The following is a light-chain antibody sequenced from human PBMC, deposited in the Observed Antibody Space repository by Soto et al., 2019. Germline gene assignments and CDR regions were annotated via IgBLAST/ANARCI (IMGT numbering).Light chain of an antibody. CDR2: GAS. Sequence: DIQMTQSPSSLSASVGDRVTITCGASQSISSYLNWYQQKPGKAPKLLIYGASKLQSGAPTRFSGSGAGTDFSLTINSLQPEDFPTYYCQQSYSPPPVTFGQGTRLEIK. V-gene: IGKV1-39*01. CDR3: QQSYSPPPVT. J-gene: IGKJ5*01. CDR1: QSISSY.